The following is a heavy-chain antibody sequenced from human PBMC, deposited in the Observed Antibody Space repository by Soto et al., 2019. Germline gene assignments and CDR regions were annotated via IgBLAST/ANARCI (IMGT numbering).Heavy chain of an antibody. V-gene: IGHV5-51*01. Sequence: PGESLKISCKGSGYSFTSYWIGWVRQMPGKGLEWMGIIYPGDSDTRYSPSFQGQVTISADKSISTAYLQWSSLKASDTAMYYCARHGPLGDYGGLWGPNWFDPWGQGTLVTVSS. CDR2: IYPGDSDT. CDR3: ARHGPLGDYGGLWGPNWFDP. D-gene: IGHD4-17*01. J-gene: IGHJ5*02. CDR1: GYSFTSYW.